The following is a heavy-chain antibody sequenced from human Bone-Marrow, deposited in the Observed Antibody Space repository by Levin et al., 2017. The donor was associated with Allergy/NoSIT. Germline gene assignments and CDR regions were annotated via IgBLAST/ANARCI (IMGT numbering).Heavy chain of an antibody. CDR2: ISYDGSNK. CDR1: GFTFSSYA. J-gene: IGHJ6*02. V-gene: IGHV3-30*04. CDR3: AREIYSGYDSATVVTPYYYYYGMDV. Sequence: GGSLRLSCAASGFTFSSYAMHWVRQAPGKGLEWVAVISYDGSNKYYADSVKGRFTISRDNSKNTLYLQMNSLRAEDTAVYYCAREIYSGYDSATVVTPYYYYYGMDVWGQGTTVTVSS. D-gene: IGHD5-12*01.